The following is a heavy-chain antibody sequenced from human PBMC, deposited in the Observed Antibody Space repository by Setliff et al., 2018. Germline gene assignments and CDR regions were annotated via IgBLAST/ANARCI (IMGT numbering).Heavy chain of an antibody. Sequence: SETLSLTCAVYGGSFSGYYWSWIRQPPGKGLEWIGEINHSGSTNYNPSLKSRVTISVDTFKNQFSLKLSSVTAADTAVYYCAHRRAAAGAEGWGQGTLVTVSS. J-gene: IGHJ4*02. CDR1: GGSFSGYY. CDR3: AHRRAAAGAEG. D-gene: IGHD6-13*01. V-gene: IGHV4-34*01. CDR2: INHSGST.